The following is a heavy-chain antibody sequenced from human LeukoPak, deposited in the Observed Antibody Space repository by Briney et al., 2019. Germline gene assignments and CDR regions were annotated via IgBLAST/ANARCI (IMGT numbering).Heavy chain of an antibody. CDR1: GFIFSNYG. CDR3: VRDWRYCRSTSCYTFDY. J-gene: IGHJ4*02. D-gene: IGHD2-2*02. CDR2: IRSDGSHE. V-gene: IGHV3-30*02. Sequence: GGSLRLSXAASGFIFSNYGMHWVRQAPGKGLEWVAFIRSDGSHEFYADSVKGRFTISRDNFRNTLYLQMRSLSYEDTAVYYCVRDWRYCRSTSCYTFDYWGQGTLVTASS.